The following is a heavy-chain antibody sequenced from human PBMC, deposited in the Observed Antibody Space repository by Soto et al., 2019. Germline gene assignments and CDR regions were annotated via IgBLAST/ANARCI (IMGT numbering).Heavy chain of an antibody. CDR1: GFSLSTSGVG. V-gene: IGHV2-5*02. Sequence: SGPTLVNPTQTLTLTCTFSGFSLSTSGVGVGWIRRPPGKALEWLALIYWDDDKRYSPSLKSRLTITKDTSKNQVVLTMTNMDPVDTATYYCAHTYDYVWGSYRSNWFDPWGQGTLVTVSS. CDR2: IYWDDDK. CDR3: AHTYDYVWGSYRSNWFDP. D-gene: IGHD3-16*02. J-gene: IGHJ5*02.